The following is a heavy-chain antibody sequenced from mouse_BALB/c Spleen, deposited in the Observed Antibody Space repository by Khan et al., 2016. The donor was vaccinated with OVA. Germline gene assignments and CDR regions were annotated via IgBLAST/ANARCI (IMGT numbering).Heavy chain of an antibody. Sequence: EVQLVESGGDLVKPGGSLRLSCSASGFTFSTYGMSWVRQFPDKRLEWVATINSDGYYTYYPDTVKGRFTISRNNAENTRCLERSRLKSEDTAIYYCASHLTGSIAYWGQGTLVTVTT. CDR1: GFTFSTYG. D-gene: IGHD4-1*01. V-gene: IGHV5-6*01. CDR2: INSDGYYT. J-gene: IGHJ3*01. CDR3: ASHLTGSIAY.